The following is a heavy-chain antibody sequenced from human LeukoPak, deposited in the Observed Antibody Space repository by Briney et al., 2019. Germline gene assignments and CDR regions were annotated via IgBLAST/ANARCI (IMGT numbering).Heavy chain of an antibody. D-gene: IGHD6-19*01. V-gene: IGHV3-23*01. Sequence: GGSLRLSCAASGFIFSSYAMSWVRQAPGKGLEWVSAISGSGGSAYYADSVKGRLTISRDNSKNTLYLQMNSLRAEDTAVYYCAKDTYSSGWFLKVDAFDIWGQGTMVTVSS. CDR3: AKDTYSSGWFLKVDAFDI. CDR1: GFIFSSYA. J-gene: IGHJ3*02. CDR2: ISGSGGSA.